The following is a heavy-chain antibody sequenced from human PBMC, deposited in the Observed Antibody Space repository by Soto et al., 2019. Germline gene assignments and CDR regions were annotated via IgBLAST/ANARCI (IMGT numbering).Heavy chain of an antibody. CDR1: GYTFTSYG. Sequence: ASVKVSCKASGYTFTSYGIRWVRQAPGQGLEWLGWISAYNGNTNYAQKLQGRVTMTTDTSTTTANMEPRSLRSEDTAVYYCARDVVMVYDIYYYYYGTDVWG. J-gene: IGHJ6*02. D-gene: IGHD2-8*01. CDR3: ARDVVMVYDIYYYYYGTDV. CDR2: ISAYNGNT. V-gene: IGHV1-18*04.